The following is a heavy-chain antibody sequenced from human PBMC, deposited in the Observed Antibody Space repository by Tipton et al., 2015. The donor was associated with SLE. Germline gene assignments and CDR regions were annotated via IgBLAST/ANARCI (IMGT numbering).Heavy chain of an antibody. Sequence: TLSLTCTVSGYSISSGYYWGWIRQPPGKGLEWIGSIYHSGSTYYNPSLKSRVTISVDTSKNQFSLKLSSVTAADTAVYYCARDPSQYSSSADAFDIWGQGTIVTVSS. V-gene: IGHV4-38-2*02. CDR2: IYHSGST. CDR3: ARDPSQYSSSADAFDI. CDR1: GYSISSGYY. J-gene: IGHJ3*02. D-gene: IGHD6-6*01.